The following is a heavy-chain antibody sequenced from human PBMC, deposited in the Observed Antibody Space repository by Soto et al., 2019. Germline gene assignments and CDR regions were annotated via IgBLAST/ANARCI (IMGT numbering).Heavy chain of an antibody. CDR2: IIPIFGTA. CDR1: GGTFSSYA. CDR3: VRDLRGYDSSGYYSSTFDI. V-gene: IGHV1-69*01. J-gene: IGHJ3*02. D-gene: IGHD3-22*01. Sequence: QVQLVQSGAEVKKPGASVKVSCKASGGTFSSYAISWVRQAPGQGLEWLGGIIPIFGTANNAQKFEGRLTITADESTSTAHMELSRLRSEETDVYFCVRDLRGYDSSGYYSSTFDIWGQGTMVTVSS.